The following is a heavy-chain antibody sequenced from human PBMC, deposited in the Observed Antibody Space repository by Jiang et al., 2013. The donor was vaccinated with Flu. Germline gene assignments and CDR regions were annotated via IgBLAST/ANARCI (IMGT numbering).Heavy chain of an antibody. Sequence: PGLVKPSETLSLTCTVSGGSIGSYYWSWIRQPAGKGLEWIGHIYSSGSSSYNPSLKSRVTMSVDTSMNQLSLKLSSVTAADTAVYYCARETADSDFWSGFYFDLWGQGTLVTVSS. D-gene: IGHD3-3*01. J-gene: IGHJ4*02. CDR3: ARETADSDFWSGFYFDL. CDR2: IYSSGSS. CDR1: GGSIGSYY. V-gene: IGHV4-4*07.